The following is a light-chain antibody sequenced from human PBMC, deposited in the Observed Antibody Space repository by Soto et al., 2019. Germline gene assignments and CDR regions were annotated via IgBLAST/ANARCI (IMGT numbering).Light chain of an antibody. J-gene: IGLJ3*02. Sequence: QSFLTQPASVSGSPGQSITISCAGTSSDIGGYNYVSWYQQHPGKAPKLMIYEVSNRPSGVSNRFSGSRSGNTASLTISGLQAEDEADYYCSSYTSSNTLGVFGGGTQLTVL. V-gene: IGLV2-14*01. CDR2: EVS. CDR1: SSDIGGYNY. CDR3: SSYTSSNTLGV.